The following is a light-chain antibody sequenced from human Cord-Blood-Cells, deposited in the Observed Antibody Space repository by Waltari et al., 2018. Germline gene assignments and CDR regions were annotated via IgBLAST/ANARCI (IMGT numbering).Light chain of an antibody. Sequence: SYVLTQPPSVSVAPGKTARITCGGNNIGSKSVHWYQQKPGQAPVLVIYYDSDRPSGIPERVSGSNCGNTATLTVSRVEAGDEADYYCQVWDSSSDHYVFGTGTKVTVL. V-gene: IGLV3-21*04. J-gene: IGLJ1*01. CDR3: QVWDSSSDHYV. CDR2: YDS. CDR1: NIGSKS.